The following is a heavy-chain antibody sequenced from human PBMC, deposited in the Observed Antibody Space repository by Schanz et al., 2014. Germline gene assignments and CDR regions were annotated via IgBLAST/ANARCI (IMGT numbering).Heavy chain of an antibody. Sequence: QVQLVESGGGVVQPGRSLRLSCAASGFTFSNFAIHWVLQAPGKGLEWVAVISYDGSHKDYADSVKGRFTISRDNSKNSLFLQMSSLRAEDTALYYCAKGRTSMVYDMDVWGQGTTVTVSS. D-gene: IGHD5-18*01. J-gene: IGHJ6*02. V-gene: IGHV3-30*04. CDR1: GFTFSNFA. CDR3: AKGRTSMVYDMDV. CDR2: ISYDGSHK.